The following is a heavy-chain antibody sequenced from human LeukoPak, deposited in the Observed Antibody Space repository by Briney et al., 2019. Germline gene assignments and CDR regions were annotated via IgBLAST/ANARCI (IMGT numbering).Heavy chain of an antibody. J-gene: IGHJ4*02. CDR1: GFTFSSYW. V-gene: IGHV3-74*01. D-gene: IGHD3-3*01. CDR3: ARATLEWYPNDY. Sequence: GGSLRLSCAASGFTFSSYWMHWVRQAPGKGLVWVSRINSDGSNTRYADSVKGRFTISRDNAKNPLYLQMNSLRAEDTAVYYCARATLEWYPNDYWGQGTLVTVSS. CDR2: INSDGSNT.